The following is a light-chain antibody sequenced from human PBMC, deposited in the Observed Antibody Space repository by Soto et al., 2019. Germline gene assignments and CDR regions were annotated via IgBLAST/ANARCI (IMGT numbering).Light chain of an antibody. CDR2: EVS. Sequence: QSALTQPASVSGPPGQSITISCTGTSSDVGGYDYVSWYQLHPGKAPKLMVFEVSNRPSGVSYRFSGSKSGNTASLTISGLQAEDEADYFCSSYSISTAYLFGTGTKLTVL. J-gene: IGLJ1*01. CDR1: SSDVGGYDY. CDR3: SSYSISTAYL. V-gene: IGLV2-14*01.